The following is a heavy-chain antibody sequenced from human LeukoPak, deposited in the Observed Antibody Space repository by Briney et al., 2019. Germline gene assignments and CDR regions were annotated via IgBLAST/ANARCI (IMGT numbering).Heavy chain of an antibody. V-gene: IGHV3-23*01. CDR2: ISGSGGGT. Sequence: GGSLRLSCAASGFTFSSYAMSWVRQAPGKGLEWVSAISGSGGGTSYADSVKGRFTISRDNSKNTLYLQMNSLRAEDTAVYYCARGGAVAGRGGFDYWGQGTLVTVSS. J-gene: IGHJ4*02. CDR1: GFTFSSYA. CDR3: ARGGAVAGRGGFDY. D-gene: IGHD6-19*01.